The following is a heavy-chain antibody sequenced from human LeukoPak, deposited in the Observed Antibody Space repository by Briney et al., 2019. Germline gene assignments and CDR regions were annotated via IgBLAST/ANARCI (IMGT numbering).Heavy chain of an antibody. CDR1: GFTVSSNY. D-gene: IGHD3-10*01. CDR2: ISGSGGST. V-gene: IGHV3-23*01. CDR3: ANYGSGSYFSPFNYYYYYGMDV. J-gene: IGHJ6*02. Sequence: GGSLRLSCAASGFTVSSNYMSWVRQAPGKGLEWVSAISGSGGSTYYADSVKGRFTISRDNSKNTLYLQMNSLRAEDTAVYYCANYGSGSYFSPFNYYYYYGMDVWGQGTTVTVSS.